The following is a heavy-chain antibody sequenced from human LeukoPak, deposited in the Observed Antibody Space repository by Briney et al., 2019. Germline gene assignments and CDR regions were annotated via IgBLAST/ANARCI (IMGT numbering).Heavy chain of an antibody. J-gene: IGHJ4*02. D-gene: IGHD1-26*01. Sequence: GGSLRLSCAASGFTFNIYEMNWVRQAPGKGPEWVSYISNSGTTIYYADSVKGRFTISRDNAKNSLYLQMNSLRAEDTAVYYCARGGGSYPFFDYWGQGTLVTVSS. CDR3: ARGGGSYPFFDY. CDR2: ISNSGTTI. CDR1: GFTFNIYE. V-gene: IGHV3-48*03.